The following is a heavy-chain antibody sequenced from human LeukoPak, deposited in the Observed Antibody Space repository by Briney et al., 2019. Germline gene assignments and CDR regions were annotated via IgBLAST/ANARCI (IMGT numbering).Heavy chain of an antibody. V-gene: IGHV3-7*01. J-gene: IGHJ6*02. CDR3: AREGVVPAAIGGNYYYGMDV. Sequence: PGGSLRLSCAASGFTFSSYWMSWVRQAPGKGLEWVANIKQDGSEKYYVDSVKGRFTISRDNAKNSLYLQMNSLRAEDTAVYYCAREGVVPAAIGGNYYYGMDVWGQGTTVTVSS. CDR1: GFTFSSYW. CDR2: IKQDGSEK. D-gene: IGHD2-2*02.